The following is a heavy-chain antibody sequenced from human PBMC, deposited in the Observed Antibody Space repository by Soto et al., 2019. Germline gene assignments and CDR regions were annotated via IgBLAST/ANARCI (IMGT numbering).Heavy chain of an antibody. V-gene: IGHV3-53*01. J-gene: IGHJ3*01. CDR2: LYDVFGS. CDR3: ASWHEREHAYDV. D-gene: IGHD1-1*01. Sequence: DVQLVESGGGLIQPGESLRLSCAAFGLTVSGTKYVAWVRQAPGKGLEWVSALYDVFGSFYADSVKGRFTTSSDRSKSTVYLQMNDLRPDDTAVFYCASWHEREHAYDVWGQGTTVIVSS. CDR1: GLTVSGTKY.